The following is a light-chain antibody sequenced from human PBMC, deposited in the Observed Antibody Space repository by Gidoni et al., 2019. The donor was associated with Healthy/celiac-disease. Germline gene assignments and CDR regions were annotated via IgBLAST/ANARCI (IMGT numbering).Light chain of an antibody. Sequence: DIQLTQSPSFLSASVGDRVTITCRSSQDIDSYLAWYQQKPGEAPTLLIYDASTLQSAVPSRFSGSVSGTYFTLTSSSLQPEDSATYYCQHLDQYGFTFGPGTEVDIK. J-gene: IGKJ3*01. V-gene: IGKV1-9*01. CDR1: QDIDSY. CDR2: DAS. CDR3: QHLDQYGFT.